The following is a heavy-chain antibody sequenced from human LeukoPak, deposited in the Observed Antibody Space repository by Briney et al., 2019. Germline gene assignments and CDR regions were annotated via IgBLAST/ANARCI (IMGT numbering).Heavy chain of an antibody. Sequence: ASVKVSCKASGYTFTSYGISWVRQAPGQGLEWMGWISAYNGNTNYAQKLQGRVTMTTDTSTSTAYMELSSLRSEDTAVYYCARDQSGYYYYYYMDVWGKGTTVTVSS. CDR3: ARDQSGYYYYYYMDV. CDR2: ISAYNGNT. V-gene: IGHV1-18*01. CDR1: GYTFTSYG. J-gene: IGHJ6*03. D-gene: IGHD3-3*01.